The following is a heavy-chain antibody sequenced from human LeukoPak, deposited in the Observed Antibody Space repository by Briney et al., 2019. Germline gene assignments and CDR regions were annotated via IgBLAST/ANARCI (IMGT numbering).Heavy chain of an antibody. CDR1: GGSISSYY. CDR3: ARAGGSTSCYFGGDPCDAFDI. V-gene: IGHV4-59*01. Sequence: SSETLSLTCTVSGGSISSYYWSWVRQPPGKGLEWIGYIYYSGSTNYNPSLKSRVTISVDTSKNQFSLKLSSVTAADTAVYYCARAGGSTSCYFGGDPCDAFDIWGQGTMVTVSS. CDR2: IYYSGST. D-gene: IGHD2-2*01. J-gene: IGHJ3*02.